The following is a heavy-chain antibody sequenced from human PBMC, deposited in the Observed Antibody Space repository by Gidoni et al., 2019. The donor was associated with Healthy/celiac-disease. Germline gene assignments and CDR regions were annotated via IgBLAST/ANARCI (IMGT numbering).Heavy chain of an antibody. Sequence: QITLKESGPTLVKPTQTLTLTCTLSGFSLSTSGVGVGWIRQPPGTALEWLALMYWDDDKRYSPSLKSRLTITKDTSQNQVVLTMTNMDPVDTATYYCAHSSHPAYYYYMDVWGKGTTVTVSS. CDR3: AHSSHPAYYYYMDV. J-gene: IGHJ6*03. CDR1: GFSLSTSGVG. CDR2: MYWDDDK. V-gene: IGHV2-5*02.